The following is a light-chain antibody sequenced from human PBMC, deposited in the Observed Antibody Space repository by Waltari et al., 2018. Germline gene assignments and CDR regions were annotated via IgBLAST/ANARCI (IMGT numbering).Light chain of an antibody. Sequence: QSVLTQPPSASEAARKRVTISCSGSGSNVGSNSESWYQQLPGTPPKLLIHNTDQRASGVSDLFSGSKSGTSAALVISGLQTEDEADYYCAAWDNNLSGHVLFGGGTRLTVL. J-gene: IGLJ2*01. V-gene: IGLV1-47*02. CDR3: AAWDNNLSGHVL. CDR1: GSNVGSNS. CDR2: NTD.